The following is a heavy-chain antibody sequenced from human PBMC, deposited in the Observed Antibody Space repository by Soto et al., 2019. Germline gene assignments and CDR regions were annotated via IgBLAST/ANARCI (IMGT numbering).Heavy chain of an antibody. V-gene: IGHV3-23*01. CDR3: ARDGVYSYGYPTFDY. Sequence: EVQLLESGGGLVQPGGSLRLSCAASGFTFSSYAMSWVRQAPGKGLEWVSAISGSGGSTYYADSVKGRFTISRDNSKTTLYLPMNSLRAEDTAVYYCARDGVYSYGYPTFDYWGQGTLVTVSS. CDR1: GFTFSSYA. CDR2: ISGSGGST. J-gene: IGHJ4*02. D-gene: IGHD5-18*01.